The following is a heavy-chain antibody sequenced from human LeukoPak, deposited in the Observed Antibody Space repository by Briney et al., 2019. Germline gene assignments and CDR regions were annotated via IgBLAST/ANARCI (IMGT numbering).Heavy chain of an antibody. CDR2: IIDSGNSV. J-gene: IGHJ4*02. V-gene: IGHV3-23*01. CDR1: GFTFSSCA. CDR3: AKDPIFSGSYGVFDS. D-gene: IGHD1-26*01. Sequence: GGSLRLSCAASGFTFSSCAMSWVRQAPGKGLEWVSTIIDSGNSVYYADSVEGRFTISRDNSKNTLYLQMNSLRAGDTAVYYCAKDPIFSGSYGVFDSWGQGTLVTVSS.